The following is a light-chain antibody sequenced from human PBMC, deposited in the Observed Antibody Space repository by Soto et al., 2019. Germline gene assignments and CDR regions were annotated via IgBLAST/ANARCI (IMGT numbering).Light chain of an antibody. CDR3: QQSYSTRWP. V-gene: IGKV1-39*01. CDR2: AAS. Sequence: DIQMTQSPSSLSASVGDRVTITCRASQSISSYLNWYQQKPGKAHKLLIYAASSLQSGVPSRFNGSRSGTDFTLTISSRQPEDFATYYGQQSYSTRWPFGQSTRVEIK. CDR1: QSISSY. J-gene: IGKJ1*01.